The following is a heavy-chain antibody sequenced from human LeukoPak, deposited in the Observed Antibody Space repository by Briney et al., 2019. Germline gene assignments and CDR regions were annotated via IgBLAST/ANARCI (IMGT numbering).Heavy chain of an antibody. CDR1: GGSISSYY. J-gene: IGHJ4*02. D-gene: IGHD3-22*01. V-gene: IGHV4-59*08. CDR3: ATVASSGYYYVFDY. Sequence: PSETLSLTCTVSGGSISSYYRSWIRQPPGKGLEWIGYIYYSGSTNYNPSLKSRVTISVDTSKNQFSLKLSSVTAADTAVYYCATVASSGYYYVFDYWGQGTLVTVSS. CDR2: IYYSGST.